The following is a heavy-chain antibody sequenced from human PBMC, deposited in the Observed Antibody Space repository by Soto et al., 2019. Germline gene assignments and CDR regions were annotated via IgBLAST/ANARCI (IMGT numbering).Heavy chain of an antibody. V-gene: IGHV3-23*01. J-gene: IGHJ4*02. Sequence: EVQLLESGGGLVQPGGSLRLSCGASGFNFRLYPMAWVRQAPGKGLEWVSSISGSGGSTFYADSVKGRFTISRDNSKNTRYLQMDTLRAGDSAVYYCAKAHTFRFYYFTGGDYWGQGTLVTVSS. CDR2: ISGSGGST. CDR3: AKAHTFRFYYFTGGDY. D-gene: IGHD3-22*01. CDR1: GFNFRLYP.